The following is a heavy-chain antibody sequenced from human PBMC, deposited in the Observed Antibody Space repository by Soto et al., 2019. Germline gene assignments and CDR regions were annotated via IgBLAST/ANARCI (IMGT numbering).Heavy chain of an antibody. CDR3: ARAFYYCSGGSCYSGKSYYYGMDV. CDR1: GFTFSSYA. CDR2: ISYDGSNK. J-gene: IGHJ6*02. D-gene: IGHD2-15*01. Sequence: GVSLRLSCAASGFTFSSYAMHWVRQAPGKGLEWVAVISYDGSNKYYADSVKGRFTISRDNSKNTLYLQMNSLRAEDTAVYYCARAFYYCSGGSCYSGKSYYYGMDVWGQGTTVTVSS. V-gene: IGHV3-30-3*01.